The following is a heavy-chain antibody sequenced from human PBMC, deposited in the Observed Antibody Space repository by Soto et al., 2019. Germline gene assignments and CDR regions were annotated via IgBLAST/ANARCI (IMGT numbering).Heavy chain of an antibody. CDR1: GFTFSDYY. CDR3: ARMADPGDYYYYYYMDV. CDR2: VSSRGTTI. Sequence: GGSLRLSCAASGFTFSDYYMNWVRQAPGKGLEWVSYVSSRGTTIYYADSVKGRLTISRDNAKNSLYLQLNSLRAEDTAVYYCARMADPGDYYYYYYMDVWGKGTTVTVSS. V-gene: IGHV3-11*01. J-gene: IGHJ6*03.